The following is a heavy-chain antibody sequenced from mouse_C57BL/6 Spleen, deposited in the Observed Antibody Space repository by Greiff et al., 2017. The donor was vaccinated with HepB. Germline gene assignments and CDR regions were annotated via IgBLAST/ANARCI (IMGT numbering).Heavy chain of an antibody. CDR1: GYTFTSYG. CDR2: IYPRSGNT. Sequence: VQLQQSGAELARPGASVKLSCKASGYTFTSYGISWVKQRTGQGLEWIGEIYPRSGNTYYNEKFKGKATLTADKSSSTAYMELRSLTSEDAAVYFCARSYYYGSRDYFDVWGTGTTVTDSS. V-gene: IGHV1-81*01. J-gene: IGHJ1*03. CDR3: ARSYYYGSRDYFDV. D-gene: IGHD1-1*01.